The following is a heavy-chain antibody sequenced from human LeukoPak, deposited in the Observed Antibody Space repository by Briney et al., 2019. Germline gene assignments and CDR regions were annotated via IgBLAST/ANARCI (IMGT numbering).Heavy chain of an antibody. CDR3: ARDPPVDCSSTSCQYWYFDL. D-gene: IGHD2-2*01. V-gene: IGHV3-21*01. J-gene: IGHJ2*01. CDR2: ISSSSSYI. CDR1: GFTFSSYS. Sequence: GGSLRLSCAASGFTFSSYSMNWVRQAPGKVLEWVSSISSSSSYIYYADSVKRRFIISRENAKNSLYLQMNSLRAEDTAVYYCARDPPVDCSSTSCQYWYFDLWGRGTLVTVSS.